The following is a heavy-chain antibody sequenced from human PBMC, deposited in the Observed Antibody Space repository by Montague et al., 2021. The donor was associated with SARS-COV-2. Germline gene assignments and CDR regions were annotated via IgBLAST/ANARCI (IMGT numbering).Heavy chain of an antibody. Sequence: CAISGDSVSSNIAACNWIRQSPSRGLEWLGRTKYTSTRYETYAVSVQSRITITADTSKNQFSLHLNSVTPEDTAVYYCARDLYWAFDAWGLGTTVTVSA. CDR1: GDSVSSNIAA. CDR2: TKYTSTRYE. J-gene: IGHJ3*01. CDR3: ARDLYWAFDA. D-gene: IGHD2-8*02. V-gene: IGHV6-1*01.